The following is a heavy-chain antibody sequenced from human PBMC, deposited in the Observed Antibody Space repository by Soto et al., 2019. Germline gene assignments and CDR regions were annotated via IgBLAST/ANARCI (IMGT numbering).Heavy chain of an antibody. V-gene: IGHV4-30-4*01. CDR2: IFSSGTT. CDR3: ARVPSPFDYYYAMDV. J-gene: IGHJ6*02. D-gene: IGHD3-16*01. CDR1: GYSISSGNKY. Sequence: PSETLSLTCTVSGYSISSGNKYWSWIRQPPGKGLEWIGYIFSSGTTYYNPSLESRLTMSLDASQNQFSLKLNSLTDADTAVYFCARVPSPFDYYYAMDVWGQGTTVTVSS.